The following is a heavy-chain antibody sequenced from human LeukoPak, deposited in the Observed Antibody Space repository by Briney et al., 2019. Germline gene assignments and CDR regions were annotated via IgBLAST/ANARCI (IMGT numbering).Heavy chain of an antibody. D-gene: IGHD2-2*01. CDR1: GFTFSSYS. CDR3: ARGRDYCSSTSCPGREAFDI. CDR2: ISSSSSYI. V-gene: IGHV3-21*01. J-gene: IGHJ3*02. Sequence: GGSLRLSCAASGFTFSSYSMNWVRQAPGKGLEWVSSISSSSSYIYYADSVKGRFTISRDNAKNSLYLQMNSLRAEDTAVYYCARGRDYCSSTSCPGREAFDIWGRGTMVTVSS.